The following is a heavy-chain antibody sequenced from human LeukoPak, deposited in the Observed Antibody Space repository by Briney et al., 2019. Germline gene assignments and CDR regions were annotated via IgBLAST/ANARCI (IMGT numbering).Heavy chain of an antibody. CDR3: ARGTQQAFDI. CDR2: IYHSGST. J-gene: IGHJ3*02. V-gene: IGHV4-38-2*01. D-gene: IGHD6-13*01. Sequence: KPSETLSLTCAVSGYSISSGSYWGCIRPPPGKGLEWIGSIYHSGSTYYNPSLQSRVTISVDTSKNQFSLKLTSVTAADTAVYYCARGTQQAFDIWGQGTMVTVSS. CDR1: GYSISSGSY.